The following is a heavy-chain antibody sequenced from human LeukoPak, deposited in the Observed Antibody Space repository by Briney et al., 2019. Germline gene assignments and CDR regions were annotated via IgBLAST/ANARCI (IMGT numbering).Heavy chain of an antibody. CDR1: GGTFSSYA. J-gene: IGHJ4*02. CDR3: ARSGYSYGDFDY. CDR2: IIPIFGTA. D-gene: IGHD5-18*01. V-gene: IGHV1-69*05. Sequence: SVKGSCKASGGTFSSYAISWVRQAPGQGLEWMGGIIPIFGTANYAQKFQGRVTITTDESTSTAYMELSSLRSEDTAVYYCARSGYSYGDFDYWGQGTLVTVSS.